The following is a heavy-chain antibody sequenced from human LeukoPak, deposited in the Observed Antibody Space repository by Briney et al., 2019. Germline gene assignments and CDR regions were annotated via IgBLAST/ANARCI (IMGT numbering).Heavy chain of an antibody. D-gene: IGHD6-13*01. V-gene: IGHV3-7*05. CDR1: RFTFSGYW. J-gene: IGHJ3*02. CDR2: IKQGGSEK. CDR3: ARDPAAAGTRGAFDI. Sequence: PGGSLRLSCAASRFTFSGYWMSWVRQPPGKGLEWVASIKQGGSEKYYVDSVKGRFTISRDNAKNSLYLQMNSLRAEDTAVYYCARDPAAAGTRGAFDIWGQGTMVTVSS.